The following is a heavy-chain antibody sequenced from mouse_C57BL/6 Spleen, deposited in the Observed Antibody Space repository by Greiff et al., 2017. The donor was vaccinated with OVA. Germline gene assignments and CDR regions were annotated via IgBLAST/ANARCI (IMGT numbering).Heavy chain of an antibody. V-gene: IGHV1-80*01. D-gene: IGHD1-1*01. Sequence: QVQLQQSGAELVKPGASVKISCKASGYAFSSYWMNWVKQRPGKGLEWIGQIYPGAGVPNYNGTFKGKASLTADKSSSTAYMQLSRLSAEDSSVDFCARSPYYYVSSYRYFDVWGTGTTVSVS. J-gene: IGHJ1*03. CDR1: GYAFSSYW. CDR3: ARSPYYYVSSYRYFDV. CDR2: IYPGAGVP.